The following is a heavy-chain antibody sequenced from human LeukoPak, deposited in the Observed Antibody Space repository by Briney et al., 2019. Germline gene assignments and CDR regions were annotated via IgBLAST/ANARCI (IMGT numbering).Heavy chain of an antibody. CDR3: AKDQGHSSSWAFLLDY. CDR1: GYTFTSYG. CDR2: ISAYNGNT. Sequence: WASVKVSCKASGYTFTSYGISWVRQAPGQGLEWMGWISAYNGNTNYAQKLQGRVTMTTDTSTSTAYMELRSLRSDDTAVYYCAKDQGHSSSWAFLLDYWGQGTLVTVSS. J-gene: IGHJ4*02. V-gene: IGHV1-18*01. D-gene: IGHD6-13*01.